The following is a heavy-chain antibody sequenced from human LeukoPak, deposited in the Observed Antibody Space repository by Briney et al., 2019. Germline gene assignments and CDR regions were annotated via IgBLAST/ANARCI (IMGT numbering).Heavy chain of an antibody. V-gene: IGHV1-2*02. CDR2: INPKNGGS. J-gene: IGHJ5*02. Sequence: GASVKVSCKASGYTFTGYYMHWVRQAPGQGLEWMGWINPKNGGSTYAQKFQGRVTMTWDTSISTAYMELSRLSSDDTALYYCARAYEYGWFDRWGQGALVTVSS. D-gene: IGHD3-16*01. CDR1: GYTFTGYY. CDR3: ARAYEYGWFDR.